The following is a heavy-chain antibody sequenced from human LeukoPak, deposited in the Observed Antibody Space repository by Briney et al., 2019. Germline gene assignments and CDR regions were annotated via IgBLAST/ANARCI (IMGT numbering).Heavy chain of an antibody. CDR2: IRNKANNYAT. D-gene: IGHD6-19*01. CDR3: AKDLFGGWYNHPVDY. V-gene: IGHV3-73*01. CDR1: GFTFSDSP. Sequence: PGGSLRLSCAASGFTFSDSPMHWVRQASGKGLEWVGRIRNKANNYATTYDASVKGRFTISRDDSKNMAYLQMNSLKTEDTAVYYCAKDLFGGWYNHPVDYWGQGTLVTVSS. J-gene: IGHJ4*02.